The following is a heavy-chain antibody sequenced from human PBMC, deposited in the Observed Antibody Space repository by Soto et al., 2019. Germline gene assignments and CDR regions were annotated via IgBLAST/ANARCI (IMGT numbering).Heavy chain of an antibody. CDR3: ARAVYYYGSGTPGGY. V-gene: IGHV1-18*01. Sequence: QVQLVQSGAEVKKPGASVKVSCKASGYTFTSYGISWVRQAPGQGFEWMGWISAYNGNTNYAQKLQGRVTMTTDTSTSTAYMELRSVRSDDTAVYYCARAVYYYGSGTPGGYWGQGTLVTVSS. J-gene: IGHJ4*02. D-gene: IGHD3-10*01. CDR1: GYTFTSYG. CDR2: ISAYNGNT.